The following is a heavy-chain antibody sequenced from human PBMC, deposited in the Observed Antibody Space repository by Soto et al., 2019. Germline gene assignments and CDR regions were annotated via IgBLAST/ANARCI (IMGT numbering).Heavy chain of an antibody. CDR1: GGSFSGYY. Sequence: SETLSLTCAVYGGSFSGYYWSWIRQPPGKGLEWIGEINHSGSTNYNPSLKSRVTISVDTSKNQFSLKLSSVTAADTAVYYCARGRKMRPYYYYYYMDVWGKGTTVTSP. CDR3: ARGRKMRPYYYYYYMDV. J-gene: IGHJ6*03. V-gene: IGHV4-34*01. CDR2: INHSGST.